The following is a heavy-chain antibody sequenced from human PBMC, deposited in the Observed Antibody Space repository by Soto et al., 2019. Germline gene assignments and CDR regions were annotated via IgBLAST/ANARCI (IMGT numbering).Heavy chain of an antibody. CDR1: GFTFDDYT. J-gene: IGHJ4*02. V-gene: IGHV3-43*01. D-gene: IGHD6-19*01. CDR2: INWDSSKT. CDR3: VKEAGTIYFEH. Sequence: HPGGSLRLSCAASGFTFDDYTIHWVRQAPGKGLEWVSLINWDSSKTYYADSVKGRFAITRDNSKNSLFLQMNSLRTEDTALYYCVKEAGTIYFEHWGQGALVTVSS.